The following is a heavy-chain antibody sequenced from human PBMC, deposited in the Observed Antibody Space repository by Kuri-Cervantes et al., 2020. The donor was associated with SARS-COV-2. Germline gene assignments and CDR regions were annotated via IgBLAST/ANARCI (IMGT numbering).Heavy chain of an antibody. CDR2: IRYDGSSK. V-gene: IGHV3-30*02. J-gene: IGHJ4*02. CDR1: GFTFSSYG. Sequence: GESLKISCAASGFTFSSYGMHWVRQAPGKGLEWVAFIRYDGSSKYYADSVKGRFTISRDDSKNTLYLQMNSLRAEGTALYYCASDNSGSYFREGGGFDYWGQGTLVTVSS. D-gene: IGHD1-26*01. CDR3: ASDNSGSYFREGGGFDY.